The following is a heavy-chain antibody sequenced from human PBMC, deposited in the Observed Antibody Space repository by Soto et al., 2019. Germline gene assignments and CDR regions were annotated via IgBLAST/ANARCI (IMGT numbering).Heavy chain of an antibody. CDR1: GYNFTAYW. CDR3: ARHRSNLKGFDY. Sequence: PGESLKISCSISGYNFTAYWITWVRQMPGRGLEWMGRIAPTDSYTKYSPSFQGHVTISVDRSTTTAYLQWSSLKASDTAMYYCARHRSNLKGFDYCGHRPPVPVSS. V-gene: IGHV5-10-1*01. J-gene: IGHJ4*01. CDR2: IAPTDSYT.